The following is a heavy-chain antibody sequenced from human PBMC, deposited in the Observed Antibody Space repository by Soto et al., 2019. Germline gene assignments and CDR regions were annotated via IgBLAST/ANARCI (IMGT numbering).Heavy chain of an antibody. Sequence: QVQLQESGPGLVKPSQTLSLTCTVSGGSISSGGYYWSWIRQHPGKGLEWIGYIYYSGSTYYNPFLKDRVTRSVDTSKNQSSLKLSSVTAADTAVYYCARVDIVGGGWFDPWGQGTLVTVSS. J-gene: IGHJ5*02. CDR2: IYYSGST. D-gene: IGHD2-21*01. CDR3: ARVDIVGGGWFDP. V-gene: IGHV4-31*03. CDR1: GGSISSGGYY.